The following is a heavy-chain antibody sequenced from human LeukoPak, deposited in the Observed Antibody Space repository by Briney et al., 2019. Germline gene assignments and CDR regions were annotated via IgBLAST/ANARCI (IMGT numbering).Heavy chain of an antibody. Sequence: GGSLRLSCAASGFTFSSYAMGWVRQAPGKGLEWVSAITASGGNTYYADSVKGRFTISRDNSKNTLYLQVNSLRAEDTAVYYCAKGNGYSYGRYYFDYWAREPWSPSPQ. CDR3: AKGNGYSYGRYYFDY. CDR2: ITASGGNT. V-gene: IGHV3-23*01. CDR1: GFTFSSYA. J-gene: IGHJ4*02. D-gene: IGHD5-18*01.